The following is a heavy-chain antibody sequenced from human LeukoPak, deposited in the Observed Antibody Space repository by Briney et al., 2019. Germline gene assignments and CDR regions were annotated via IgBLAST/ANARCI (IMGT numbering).Heavy chain of an antibody. J-gene: IGHJ6*02. Sequence: GRSLRLSCAASGFTFSSYAMHWVRQAPGKGLEWVAVISYDGSNKYYADSVKGRFTISRDNSKNTLYLQMNSLRAEDTAVYYCAADTKSSSWSPYYYYGMDVWGQGTTVTVSS. CDR1: GFTFSSYA. CDR3: AADTKSSSWSPYYYYGMDV. D-gene: IGHD6-13*01. V-gene: IGHV3-30-3*01. CDR2: ISYDGSNK.